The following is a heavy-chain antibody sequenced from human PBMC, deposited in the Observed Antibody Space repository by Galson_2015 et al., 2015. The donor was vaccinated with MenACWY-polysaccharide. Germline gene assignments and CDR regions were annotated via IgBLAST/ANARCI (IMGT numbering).Heavy chain of an antibody. Sequence: SLRLSCAASGFTFSSYAMSWVRQAPGKGLEWVSAISGSGGSTYYADSVKGRFTISRDNSKNTLYLQMNSLRAEDTAVYYCAKGGPYYDFWSGYLYYMDVWGKGTTVTVSS. CDR1: GFTFSSYA. J-gene: IGHJ6*03. V-gene: IGHV3-23*01. CDR2: ISGSGGST. CDR3: AKGGPYYDFWSGYLYYMDV. D-gene: IGHD3-3*01.